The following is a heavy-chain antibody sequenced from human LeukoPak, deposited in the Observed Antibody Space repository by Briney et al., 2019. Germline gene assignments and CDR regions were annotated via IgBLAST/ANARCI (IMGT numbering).Heavy chain of an antibody. Sequence: SGGALRLSCAASGFTFSSYGMHWVGQAPGKGVEWVAVIWYDGSNKYYADSVKGRFTISRDNSKNTLYLQMNSLRAEATAVYYCARDPLRSSGSWDYYYGMDVWGQGTAVTVSS. CDR2: IWYDGSNK. CDR3: ARDPLRSSGSWDYYYGMDV. CDR1: GFTFSSYG. V-gene: IGHV3-33*01. J-gene: IGHJ6*02. D-gene: IGHD6-19*01.